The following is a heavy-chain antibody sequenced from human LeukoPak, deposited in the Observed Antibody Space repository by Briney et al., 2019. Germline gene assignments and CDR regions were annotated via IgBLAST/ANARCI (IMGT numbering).Heavy chain of an antibody. V-gene: IGHV4-61*01. CDR3: ARTVVPPYYFDY. CDR1: GGSVSSGSYY. J-gene: IGHJ4*02. Sequence: PSETLSLTCTVSGGSVSSGSYYWSWIRQPPGKGLEWIGYIYYSGSTNYNPSLKSRVTISVDTSKNQFSLKLSSVTAADTAVYYCARTVVPPYYFDYWGQGTLVTVSS. D-gene: IGHD3-22*01. CDR2: IYYSGST.